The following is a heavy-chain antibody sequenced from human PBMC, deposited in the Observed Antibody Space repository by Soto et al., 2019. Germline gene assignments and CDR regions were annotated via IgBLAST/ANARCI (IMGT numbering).Heavy chain of an antibody. J-gene: IGHJ4*02. CDR3: ARSNGIYSGGSNYFDY. CDR2: IIPIFGTA. D-gene: IGHD2-15*01. V-gene: IGHV1-69*12. Sequence: QVQLVQSGAEVKKPGSSVKVSCKASGGTFSSYAISWVRQTPGQGLEWMGGIIPIFGTANYAQKFQGRVTITADESTSTAYMELSSLRSEDTAVYYCARSNGIYSGGSNYFDYWGQGTLVTVSS. CDR1: GGTFSSYA.